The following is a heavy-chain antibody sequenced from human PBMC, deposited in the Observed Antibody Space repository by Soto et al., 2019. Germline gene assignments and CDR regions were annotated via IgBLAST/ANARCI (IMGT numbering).Heavy chain of an antibody. J-gene: IGHJ6*02. V-gene: IGHV3-13*01. CDR2: INTTSDT. CDR3: ARGRKKTGASSVCSGLDV. D-gene: IGHD2-2*01. Sequence: GGSLRLSCAASGFTFSYYEMHWVRQPTGKGLEWVSAINTTSDTFYAGSVKGRFTISRENAKNSLFLEMNTLRADDTAVYYCARGRKKTGASSVCSGLDVWGQGTTVTVSS. CDR1: GFTFSYYE.